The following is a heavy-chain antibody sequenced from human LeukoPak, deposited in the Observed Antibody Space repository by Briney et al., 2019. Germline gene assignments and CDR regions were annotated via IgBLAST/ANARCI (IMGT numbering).Heavy chain of an antibody. J-gene: IGHJ4*02. V-gene: IGHV3-48*04. Sequence: GGSLRLSCAASGFTFSSYSMNWVRQAPGKGREWGSYISSSSSTIYYADSVKGRFTISRDNARNSLYLHMNSLRAEDTAVYYCARDLGGYSYGSHFDYWGQGTLVTVSS. CDR3: ARDLGGYSYGSHFDY. D-gene: IGHD5-18*01. CDR2: ISSSSSTI. CDR1: GFTFSSYS.